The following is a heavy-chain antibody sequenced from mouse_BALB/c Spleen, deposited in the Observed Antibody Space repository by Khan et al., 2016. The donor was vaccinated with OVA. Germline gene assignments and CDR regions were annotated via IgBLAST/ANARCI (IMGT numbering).Heavy chain of an antibody. CDR3: ARTARIKY. V-gene: IGHV3-2*02. CDR1: GYSITSGYG. Sequence: VQLKQSGPGLVKPSQSLSLTCTVTGYSITSGYGWNWIRQFPGNKLEWMGYISYSGSTNYNPSLKSRISITRDTSKNQFFLQLNSVTTEDTDTYYSARTARIKYWGQGTTLTVSS. CDR2: ISYSGST. J-gene: IGHJ2*01. D-gene: IGHD1-2*01.